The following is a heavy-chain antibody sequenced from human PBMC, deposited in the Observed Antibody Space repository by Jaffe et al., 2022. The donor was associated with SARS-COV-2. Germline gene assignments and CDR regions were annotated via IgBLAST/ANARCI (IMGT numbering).Heavy chain of an antibody. J-gene: IGHJ4*02. CDR1: GGSISSNNYY. V-gene: IGHV4-39*01. CDR2: LFYSGST. Sequence: QLQLQESGPGLVKPSETLSLTCSVSGGSISSNNYYWGWIRQPPGKGLEWIGSLFYSGSTYYNPSLKSRVTISVDTSKNQFSLRVNSVTAADTAVYYCARQAGYSYGLIDYWGQGTLVTVSS. CDR3: ARQAGYSYGLIDY. D-gene: IGHD5-18*01.